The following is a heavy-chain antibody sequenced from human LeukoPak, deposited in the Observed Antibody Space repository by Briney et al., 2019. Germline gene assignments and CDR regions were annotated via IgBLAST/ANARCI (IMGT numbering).Heavy chain of an antibody. J-gene: IGHJ6*02. CDR1: GFTFSSYG. Sequence: GGSLRLSCSASGFTFSSYGMHWVRQAPGKGLEWVAVISYDGSNKYYADSVKGRFTISRDNSKNTLYLQMNSLRAEDTAVYYCAKDCSSSRYYYYGMDVWGQGTTVTVSS. D-gene: IGHD6-13*01. CDR3: AKDCSSSRYYYYGMDV. CDR2: ISYDGSNK. V-gene: IGHV3-30*18.